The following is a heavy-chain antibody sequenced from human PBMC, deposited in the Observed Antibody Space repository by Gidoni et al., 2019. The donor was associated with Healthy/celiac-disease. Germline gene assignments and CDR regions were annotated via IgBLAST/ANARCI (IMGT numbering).Heavy chain of an antibody. CDR1: GFTFSSYS. D-gene: IGHD1-1*01. V-gene: IGHV3-21*01. CDR3: ARDPRIYNWNDGGAFDI. Sequence: EVQLVESGGGLVKPGGSLRLSCAASGFTFSSYSMNWVRQAPGKGLEWVSSISSSSSYTYYADSVKGRFTISRDNAKNSLYLQMNSLRAEDTAVYYCARDPRIYNWNDGGAFDIWGQGTMVTVSS. J-gene: IGHJ3*02. CDR2: ISSSSSYT.